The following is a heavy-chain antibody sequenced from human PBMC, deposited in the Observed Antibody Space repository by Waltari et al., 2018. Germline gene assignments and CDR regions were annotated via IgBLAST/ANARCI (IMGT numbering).Heavy chain of an antibody. CDR3: AKDIRDSRKLGLYYYYMDV. Sequence: EVQLVESGGVVVQPGGSLRLSCAASGFTFDDYAMHWVRQAPGKGLEWVSLISWDGGSTYYADSVKGRFTISRDNSKNSLYLQMNSLRAEDTALYYCAKDIRDSRKLGLYYYYMDVWGKGTTVTVSS. CDR1: GFTFDDYA. V-gene: IGHV3-43D*03. D-gene: IGHD6-13*01. CDR2: ISWDGGST. J-gene: IGHJ6*03.